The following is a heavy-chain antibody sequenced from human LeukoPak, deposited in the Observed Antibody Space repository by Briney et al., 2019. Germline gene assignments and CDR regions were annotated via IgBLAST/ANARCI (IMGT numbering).Heavy chain of an antibody. V-gene: IGHV3-64*01. Sequence: AGGSLRLSCAASRFTFSSYAMHWVRQAPGKGLEYVSAISSNGGSTYYANSVKGRFTISRDNSKNTLYLQMGSLRAEDMAVYYCARGATETYYYDSSGYNFDYWGQGTLVTVSS. CDR3: ARGATETYYYDSSGYNFDY. CDR2: ISSNGGST. CDR1: RFTFSSYA. D-gene: IGHD3-22*01. J-gene: IGHJ4*02.